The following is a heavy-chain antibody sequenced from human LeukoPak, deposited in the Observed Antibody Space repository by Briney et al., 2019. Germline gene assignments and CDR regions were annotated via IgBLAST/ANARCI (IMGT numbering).Heavy chain of an antibody. D-gene: IGHD2-2*01. CDR1: GFTFSSYW. V-gene: IGHV3-30*03. CDR2: ISYDRRNQ. Sequence: GGSLRLSCAASGFTFSSYWMNWVRQAPGKGLEWVAIISYDRRNQHYADSVKGRFTIARDDSENTLYLQMNSLRAEDAAVYYCARSYCSSSSCYADHYYYYMDVWGKGTTVTVSS. CDR3: ARSYCSSSSCYADHYYYYMDV. J-gene: IGHJ6*03.